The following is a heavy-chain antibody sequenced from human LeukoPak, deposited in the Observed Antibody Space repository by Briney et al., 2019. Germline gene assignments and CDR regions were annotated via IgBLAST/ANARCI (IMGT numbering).Heavy chain of an antibody. V-gene: IGHV4-39*01. Sequence: PSETLSLTCTVSGGSISSSSYYWGWIRQPPGKGLEWIGSIYYSGSTYYNPSLKSRVTISVDTSKNQFSLKLSSVTAADTAVYYCATIASPYCSSTSCPIDYWGQGTLVTVSS. CDR1: GGSISSSSYY. J-gene: IGHJ4*02. D-gene: IGHD2-2*01. CDR2: IYYSGST. CDR3: ATIASPYCSSTSCPIDY.